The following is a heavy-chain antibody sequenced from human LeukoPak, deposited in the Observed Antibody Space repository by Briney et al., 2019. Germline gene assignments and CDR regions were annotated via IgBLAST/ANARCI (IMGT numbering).Heavy chain of an antibody. J-gene: IGHJ4*02. Sequence: GGSLRLSCAASGFTFSSYGMHWVRQAPGKGLEWVAFIRYDGSNKYYADSVKGRFTISRDNSKNTLYLQMNSLRAEDTAVYYCARVQDIVVVPAAMSYWGQGTLVTVSS. D-gene: IGHD2-2*01. CDR1: GFTFSSYG. V-gene: IGHV3-30*02. CDR3: ARVQDIVVVPAAMSY. CDR2: IRYDGSNK.